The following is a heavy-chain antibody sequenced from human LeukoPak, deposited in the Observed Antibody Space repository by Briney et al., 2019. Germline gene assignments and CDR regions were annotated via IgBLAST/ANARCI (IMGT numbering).Heavy chain of an antibody. V-gene: IGHV3-7*01. D-gene: IGHD2-2*01. CDR1: GFTFSNYW. Sequence: GGSLRLSCTASGFTFSNYWMMWVRQAPGKGLEWAANINEDGSEKYYADSVEGRFTISRDNSKNTLYLQMNSLRAEDTAVYYCARTNCSSTSCYGENDAFDIWGQGTMVTVSS. J-gene: IGHJ3*02. CDR2: INEDGSEK. CDR3: ARTNCSSTSCYGENDAFDI.